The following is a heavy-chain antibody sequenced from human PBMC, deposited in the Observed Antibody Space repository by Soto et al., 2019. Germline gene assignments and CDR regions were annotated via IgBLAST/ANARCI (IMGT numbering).Heavy chain of an antibody. CDR2: IIPILGVA. CDR1: GDTFSSYT. D-gene: IGHD6-13*01. Sequence: QVPLVQSGAEVKQPGSSVKVSCKASGDTFSSYTISWVRQAPGQGLEWMGRIIPILGVANYAQKFQGRVTITADKFTSTAYMEVSSLRSEDTAVYYCARANGRSSSYIFDYWGQGTLVIVSS. J-gene: IGHJ4*02. V-gene: IGHV1-69*02. CDR3: ARANGRSSSYIFDY.